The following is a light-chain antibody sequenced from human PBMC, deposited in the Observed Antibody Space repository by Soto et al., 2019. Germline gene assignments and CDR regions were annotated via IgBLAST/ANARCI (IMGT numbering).Light chain of an antibody. CDR3: AAWDGGRGRPL. CDR1: SSNIGNNH. Sequence: QSVLTQPPSASGTPGQRVTISCSGSSSNIGNNHVYWYQQLAGTAPKLLMSETNHRPSAVPNRFAASKYGSSASLATSGLRSEDEASYCCAAWDGGRGRPLFGGGTKVTVL. J-gene: IGLJ3*02. V-gene: IGLV1-47*01. CDR2: ETN.